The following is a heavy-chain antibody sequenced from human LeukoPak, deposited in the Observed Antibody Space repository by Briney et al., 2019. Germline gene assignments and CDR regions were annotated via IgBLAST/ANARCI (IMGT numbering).Heavy chain of an antibody. D-gene: IGHD3-3*01. CDR1: GGSISSTNYY. CDR3: ARVWRGLTGKIYYFDY. V-gene: IGHV4-39*07. Sequence: SETLSLTCTVSGGSISSTNYYWGWIRQPPGKGPEWIGSVYYSGSTYYNPSLKSRVTISVDTSKNQFSLKLSSVTAADTAVYYCARVWRGLTGKIYYFDYWGQGTLVTVSS. J-gene: IGHJ4*02. CDR2: VYYSGST.